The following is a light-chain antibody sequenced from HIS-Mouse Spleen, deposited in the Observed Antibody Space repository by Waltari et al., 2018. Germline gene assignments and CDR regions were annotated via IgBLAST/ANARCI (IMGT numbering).Light chain of an antibody. CDR1: SSDVGGYNY. CDR2: EVS. Sequence: QSALTQPASVSGSPGQSTTISCAGTSSDVGGYNYGSWYQQHPGNAPKLMIYEVSNRPSGVSNRLSGSKSGNTASLTISWLQAEDEADYYCSSYTSSSTPVVFGGGTKLTVL. V-gene: IGLV2-14*01. CDR3: SSYTSSSTPVV. J-gene: IGLJ2*01.